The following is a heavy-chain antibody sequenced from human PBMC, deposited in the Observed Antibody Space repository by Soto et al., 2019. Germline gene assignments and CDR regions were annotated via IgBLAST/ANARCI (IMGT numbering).Heavy chain of an antibody. CDR3: TVWGSGNDFGAA. CDR1: GVTFSDHY. V-gene: IGHV3-72*01. J-gene: IGHJ4*02. Sequence: EVQLVESGGGLVQPGGSLRLSCAASGVTFSDHYMDWVRQAPGKGPEWVGRSKNKADSYTTEYAASVKGRFTISRDGSKNSLFLQMNSLKTEDTAVYYCTVWGSGNDFGAAWGQGILVTVSS. D-gene: IGHD3-10*01. CDR2: SKNKADSYTT.